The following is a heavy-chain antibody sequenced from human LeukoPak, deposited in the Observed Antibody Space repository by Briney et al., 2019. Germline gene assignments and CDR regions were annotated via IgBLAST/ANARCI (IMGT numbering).Heavy chain of an antibody. CDR2: IYHSGST. CDR1: GGSISSSNW. CDR3: ARVAEQLVRGVDY. J-gene: IGHJ4*02. D-gene: IGHD6-13*01. Sequence: PSGTLSLTCAVSGGSISSSNWWSWVRQPPGKGLEWIGEIYHSGSTNYNPSLKSRVTISVDKSKNQFSLRLSSVTAADTAVYYCARVAEQLVRGVDYWGQGTLVTVSS. V-gene: IGHV4-4*02.